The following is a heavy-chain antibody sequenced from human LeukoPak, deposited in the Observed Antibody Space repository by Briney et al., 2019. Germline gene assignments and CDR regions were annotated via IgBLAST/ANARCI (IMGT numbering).Heavy chain of an antibody. CDR3: ATDRDNSDWQKRFDS. Sequence: PGGSLRLSCAASGFTFSTYSMNWYRQAPGKGLEWVGNINQDASEINYVDSVRGRFTISRDNAKNSLHLQMNSLRAEDTAVYYCATDRDNSDWQKRFDSWGQGTLVTVSS. J-gene: IGHJ4*02. CDR1: GFTFSTYS. D-gene: IGHD2-21*02. V-gene: IGHV3-7*01. CDR2: INQDASEI.